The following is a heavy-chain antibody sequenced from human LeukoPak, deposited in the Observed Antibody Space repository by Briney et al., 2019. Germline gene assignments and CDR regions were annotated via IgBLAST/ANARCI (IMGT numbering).Heavy chain of an antibody. D-gene: IGHD4-17*01. CDR1: GFTFSNAW. CDR2: IKSKTDRGTT. Sequence: PGGSLRLSCAASGFTFSNAWMSWVRQAPGKGLEWVGRIKSKTDRGTTDYAAPVKGRFTISRDDSKNTLYLQMNSLKTEDTAVYYCTTEKTTVTWYFQYWGQGTLVTVSS. J-gene: IGHJ1*01. V-gene: IGHV3-15*01. CDR3: TTEKTTVTWYFQY.